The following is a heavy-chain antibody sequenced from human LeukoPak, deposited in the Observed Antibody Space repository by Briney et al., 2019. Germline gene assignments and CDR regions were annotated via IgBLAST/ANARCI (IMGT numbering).Heavy chain of an antibody. CDR1: GNSISSFF. Sequence: ASETLSLTCTVSGNSISSFFRSWIRQPPGKGLEWIGSMHYSGDSKYNPSLRSRVSLSIDTSKQQFSLRLSSVTAADTAVYYCARDLELERNRWNYFESWGQGALVTVSS. CDR2: MHYSGDS. CDR3: ARDLELERNRWNYFES. D-gene: IGHD1-1*01. V-gene: IGHV4-59*01. J-gene: IGHJ4*02.